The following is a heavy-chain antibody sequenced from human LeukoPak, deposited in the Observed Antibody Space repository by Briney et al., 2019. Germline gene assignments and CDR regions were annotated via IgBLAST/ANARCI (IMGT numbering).Heavy chain of an antibody. CDR3: VESRPFHPFDY. Sequence: GGSLRLSCAASGFTFSSYSMNWVRQAPGKGLGWVSSISSSSSYIYYADSVKGRFTISRDNAKNSLYLQMNSLRAEDTAVYYCVESRPFHPFDYWGQGTLVTVSS. D-gene: IGHD3-3*01. V-gene: IGHV3-21*01. CDR2: ISSSSSYI. J-gene: IGHJ4*02. CDR1: GFTFSSYS.